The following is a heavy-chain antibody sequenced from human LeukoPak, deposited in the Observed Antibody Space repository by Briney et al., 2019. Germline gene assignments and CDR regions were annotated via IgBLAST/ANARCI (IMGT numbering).Heavy chain of an antibody. Sequence: GGSLRLSCAASGFTFSNYSMAWVRQAPGKGLEWVSFISSSSSYVYYADSVKGRFTISRDNAKNSLYLQMNSLRTEDTALYYCAHTVTPRYFQFWGQGTLVTVSS. CDR3: AHTVTPRYFQF. J-gene: IGHJ1*01. CDR2: ISSSSSYV. D-gene: IGHD4-17*01. V-gene: IGHV3-21*01. CDR1: GFTFSNYS.